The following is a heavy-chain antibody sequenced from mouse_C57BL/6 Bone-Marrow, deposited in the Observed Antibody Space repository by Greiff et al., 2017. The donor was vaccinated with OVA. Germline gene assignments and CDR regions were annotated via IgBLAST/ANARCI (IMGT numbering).Heavy chain of an antibody. CDR1: GYTFTNYW. V-gene: IGHV1-63*01. Sequence: QVQLQQSGAELVRPGTSVKMSCKASGYTFTNYWIGWAKQRPGHGLEWIGDIYPVGGYTNYNEKFKGKATLTADKSSSTAYMQFSSLTSEDSAIYYCEGQSNHYSSGYYYAMDYWGQGTSVTVSS. CDR2: IYPVGGYT. CDR3: EGQSNHYSSGYYYAMDY. J-gene: IGHJ4*01. D-gene: IGHD1-1*01.